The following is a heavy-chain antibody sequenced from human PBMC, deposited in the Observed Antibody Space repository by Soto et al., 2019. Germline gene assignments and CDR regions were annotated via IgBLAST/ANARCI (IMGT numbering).Heavy chain of an antibody. J-gene: IGHJ4*02. CDR3: ARVFIAARPGYYFDY. V-gene: IGHV3-11*06. CDR1: GFTFSDYY. Sequence: LILSCAASGFTFSDYYMIWIRHAPGKGLEWVSYISSSSSYTNYADSVKGRFTISRDNAKNSLYLQMNSLRAEDTAVYYCARVFIAARPGYYFDYWGQGTLVTVSS. D-gene: IGHD6-6*01. CDR2: ISSSSSYT.